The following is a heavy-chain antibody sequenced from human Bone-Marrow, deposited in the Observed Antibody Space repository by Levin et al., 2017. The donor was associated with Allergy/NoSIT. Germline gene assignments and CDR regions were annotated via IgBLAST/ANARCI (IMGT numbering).Heavy chain of an antibody. CDR3: ARGLVVVPAAPFDY. D-gene: IGHD2-2*01. J-gene: IGHJ4*02. CDR1: GFTFSSYS. Sequence: GGSLRLSCAASGFTFSSYSMNWVRQAPGKGLEWVSSISSSSSYIYYADSVKGRFTISRDNAKNSLYLQMNSLRAEDTAVYYCARGLVVVPAAPFDYWGQGTLVTVSS. V-gene: IGHV3-21*01. CDR2: ISSSSSYI.